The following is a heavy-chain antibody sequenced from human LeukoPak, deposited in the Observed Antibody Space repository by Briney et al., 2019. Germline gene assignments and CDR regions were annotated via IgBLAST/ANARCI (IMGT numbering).Heavy chain of an antibody. D-gene: IGHD5-24*01. V-gene: IGHV3-21*01. CDR1: GFTFSNYI. CDR3: ARDLSGDGYNKFDY. Sequence: GGSLSLSCAASGFTFSNYIMNWVRQAPGKGLELVSSISTGNRHIYYAASVKGRFTISRDDAKNSLYLHMNSLRAEDTAVYYCARDLSGDGYNKFDYWGQGTPVTVSP. J-gene: IGHJ4*02. CDR2: ISTGNRHI.